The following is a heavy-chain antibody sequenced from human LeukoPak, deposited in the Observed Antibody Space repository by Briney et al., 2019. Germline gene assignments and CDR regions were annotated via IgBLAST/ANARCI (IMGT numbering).Heavy chain of an antibody. D-gene: IGHD2-2*01. Sequence: PGGSLRLSCAASGFTFSNYEMNWVRQAPGKGLEWVAFIRYDGSNKYYADSVKGRFTISRDNSKNTLYLQMNSLRAEDTAVYYCAPKGPAGEWGQGTLVTVSS. CDR2: IRYDGSNK. J-gene: IGHJ4*02. CDR3: APKGPAGE. V-gene: IGHV3-30*02. CDR1: GFTFSNYE.